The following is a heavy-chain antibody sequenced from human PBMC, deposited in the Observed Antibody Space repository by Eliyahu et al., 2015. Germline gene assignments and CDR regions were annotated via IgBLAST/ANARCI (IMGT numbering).Heavy chain of an antibody. CDR3: AKEEGRGYCSGGNCYYDY. J-gene: IGHJ4*02. Sequence: EVQLLESGGGLVQPGGSLRLSCAASGFXVSNYAMSWVRQAPGKGLXWVXGISTSGDITFYPDXVEGRFTISRDDSKNTLFLQMDSLRAEDTAVYYCAKEEGRGYCSGGNCYYDYWGRGTLVTVSS. V-gene: IGHV3-23*01. CDR1: GFXVSNYA. D-gene: IGHD2-15*01. CDR2: ISTSGDIT.